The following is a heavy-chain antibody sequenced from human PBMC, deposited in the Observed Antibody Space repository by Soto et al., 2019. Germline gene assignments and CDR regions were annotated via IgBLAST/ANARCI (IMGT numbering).Heavy chain of an antibody. Sequence: RASVKVSCKASGYTFTGYYMHWVRQAPGQGLEWMGWINPNSGGTNYAQKFQGRVTMTRDTSISTAYMELSRLRSDDTAVYYCARARPEDYTPLIYYYGMDVWGQGTTVTVSS. J-gene: IGHJ6*02. CDR3: ARARPEDYTPLIYYYGMDV. CDR1: GYTFTGYY. V-gene: IGHV1-2*02. CDR2: INPNSGGT. D-gene: IGHD4-4*01.